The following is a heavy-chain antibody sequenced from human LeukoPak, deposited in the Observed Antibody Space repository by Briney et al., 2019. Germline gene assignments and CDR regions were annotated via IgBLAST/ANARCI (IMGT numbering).Heavy chain of an antibody. V-gene: IGHV1-46*01. CDR3: ARDSRTTVTTNHYYFDY. CDR2: INPSGGST. D-gene: IGHD4-17*01. J-gene: IGHJ4*02. Sequence: ASVKVSCTASGYTFTSYYMHWVRQAPGQGLEWMGIINPSGGSTSYAQKFQGRVTITRGTSTSTVYMELSSLRSEDTAVYYCARDSRTTVTTNHYYFDYWGQGTLVTVSS. CDR1: GYTFTSYY.